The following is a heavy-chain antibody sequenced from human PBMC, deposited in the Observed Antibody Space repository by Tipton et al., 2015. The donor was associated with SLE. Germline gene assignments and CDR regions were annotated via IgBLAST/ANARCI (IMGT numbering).Heavy chain of an antibody. Sequence: TLSLTCTVSGGSISSYYWSWIRQPPGKGLEWIGYIYYSGSTNYNPSLKSRLTISVETSKNQFSLKLSSVSAADTAVYYCARKTYYYGSGIYYFDYWGQGTLVTVSS. V-gene: IGHV4-59*01. D-gene: IGHD3-10*01. CDR1: GGSISSYY. J-gene: IGHJ4*02. CDR2: IYYSGST. CDR3: ARKTYYYGSGIYYFDY.